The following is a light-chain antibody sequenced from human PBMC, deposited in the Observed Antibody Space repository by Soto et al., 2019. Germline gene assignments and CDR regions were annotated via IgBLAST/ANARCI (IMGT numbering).Light chain of an antibody. CDR3: LQHSTYPVT. CDR2: ATS. J-gene: IGKJ5*01. V-gene: IGKV1-17*01. Sequence: IQMTQFPSSLSASVGDRVTITCRASQDIRSDLGWYQQRPGKAPQLLIYATSSLQSGVPSRFSGSGSETEFTLTISSLQPEDFATYYCLQHSTYPVTFGQGTRLEIK. CDR1: QDIRSD.